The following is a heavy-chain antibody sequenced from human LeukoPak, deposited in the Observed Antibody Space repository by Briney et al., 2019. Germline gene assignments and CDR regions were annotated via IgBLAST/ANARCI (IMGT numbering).Heavy chain of an antibody. CDR1: GYTFTSYG. CDR3: ARDGRYFDWLLPFGY. D-gene: IGHD3-9*01. CDR2: ISAYNGNT. J-gene: IGHJ4*02. Sequence: GASVKVSCKASGYTFTSYGISWVRQAPGQGLEWMGWISAYNGNTNYAQKLQGRVTMTTDTSTSTAYMELRSLRSDDTAVYYCARDGRYFDWLLPFGYWGQGTLVTVSS. V-gene: IGHV1-18*04.